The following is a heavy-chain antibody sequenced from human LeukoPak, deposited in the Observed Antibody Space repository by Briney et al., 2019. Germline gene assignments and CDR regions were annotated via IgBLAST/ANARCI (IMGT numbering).Heavy chain of an antibody. CDR1: GFTFSSYW. CDR2: IEQVGDEE. J-gene: IGHJ4*02. Sequence: GGSLRLSCVASGFTFSSYWMSWVRQAPGKGLEWVANIEQVGDEEYYVDSVKGRFTISRDNAKNSLYLQMNSLRVDDTAVYYCARGGKVTARYWGQGTLVTVSS. V-gene: IGHV3-7*04. CDR3: ARGGKVTARY. D-gene: IGHD2-21*02.